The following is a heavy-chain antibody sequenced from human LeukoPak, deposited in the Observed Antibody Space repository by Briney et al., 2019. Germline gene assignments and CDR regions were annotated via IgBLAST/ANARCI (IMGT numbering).Heavy chain of an antibody. Sequence: GGSLRLSCEASGFTLSTYWMNWVRQVPGKGLDWVANINPDGSGKRYVDSVKGRFTIARDNADNSLSLQMNSLRAEDTAVYYCASWGAGGNSWGQGTLVNVSS. CDR1: GFTLSTYW. CDR3: ASWGAGGNS. V-gene: IGHV3-7*01. J-gene: IGHJ4*02. CDR2: INPDGSGK. D-gene: IGHD3-16*01.